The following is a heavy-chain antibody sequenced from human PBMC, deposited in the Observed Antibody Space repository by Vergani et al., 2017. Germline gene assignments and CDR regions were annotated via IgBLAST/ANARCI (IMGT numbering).Heavy chain of an antibody. CDR2: ISWNSGSI. CDR3: AKGMSSSWHDWYFDL. D-gene: IGHD6-13*01. V-gene: IGHV3-9*01. CDR1: GFTFDDYA. J-gene: IGHJ2*01. Sequence: EVQLVESGGGLVQPGRSLRLSCAASGFTFDDYAMHWVRQAPGKGLEWVSGISWNSGSIGYADSVKGRFTISRDNAKNSLYLQMNSLRAEDTAVYYCAKGMSSSWHDWYFDLWGRGTLVTVSS.